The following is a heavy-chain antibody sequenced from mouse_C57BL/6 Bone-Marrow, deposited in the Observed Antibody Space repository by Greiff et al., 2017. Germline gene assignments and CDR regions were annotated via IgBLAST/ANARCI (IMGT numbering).Heavy chain of an antibody. CDR3: AREEVYYGNLAWFAY. CDR2: IDPSDSYT. Sequence: QVQLQQPGAELVMPGASVKLSCKASGYTFTSYWMHWVKQRPGQGLEWIGEIDPSDSYTNYNQKFKGKSTLTVDKSSSTAYMQISSLTSEDSAVYYCAREEVYYGNLAWFAYWGQGTLVTVSA. J-gene: IGHJ3*01. V-gene: IGHV1-69*01. CDR1: GYTFTSYW. D-gene: IGHD2-1*01.